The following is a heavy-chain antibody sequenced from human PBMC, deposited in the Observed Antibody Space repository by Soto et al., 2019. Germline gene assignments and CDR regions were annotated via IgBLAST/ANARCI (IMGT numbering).Heavy chain of an antibody. CDR3: TRDASRDSSARGWFDP. Sequence: GGSLRLSCAASGFTFRSFTMNWVRQAPGKGLEWVSTISSNSAYIYYTDALRGRFTISTDNAKNALHLQMNSLRAEDTAVYYCTRDASRDSSARGWFDPWGPGTLVTVSS. CDR2: ISSNSAYI. CDR1: GFTFRSFT. D-gene: IGHD6-13*01. V-gene: IGHV3-21*01. J-gene: IGHJ5*02.